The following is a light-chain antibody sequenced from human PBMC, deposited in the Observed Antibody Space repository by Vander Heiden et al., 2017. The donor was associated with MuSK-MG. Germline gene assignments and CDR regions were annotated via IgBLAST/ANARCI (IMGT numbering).Light chain of an antibody. CDR1: QSVSSY. J-gene: IGKJ2*01. V-gene: IGKV3-11*01. Sequence: EIVLTQSPATLSLSPGERATLSCRASQSVSSYLAWYQQKPGQAPRLLIYDASNRATGIPARFSGSGSGTDFTITISSLEPEDFAVYYCQQRSNWPRTFGQGTKLXIK. CDR3: QQRSNWPRT. CDR2: DAS.